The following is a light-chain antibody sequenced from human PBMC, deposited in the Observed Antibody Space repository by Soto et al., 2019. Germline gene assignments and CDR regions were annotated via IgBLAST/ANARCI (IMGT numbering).Light chain of an antibody. V-gene: IGKV1-39*01. CDR1: QSIRRF. CDR2: AAS. CDR3: QQSYITPVT. Sequence: DIQMTQSPSSLSASVGDRVTITYRASQSIRRFLNWYQQKPGKAPKLLIYAASSLESGVPSRFSGSGSGTGFTLTSSSLQPEDFATYHCQQSYITPVTFGQGTRLEIK. J-gene: IGKJ5*01.